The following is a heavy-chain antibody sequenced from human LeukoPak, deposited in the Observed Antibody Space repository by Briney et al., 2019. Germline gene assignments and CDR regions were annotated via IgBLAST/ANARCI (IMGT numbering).Heavy chain of an antibody. CDR3: ARGLGAAAGGGGDY. J-gene: IGHJ4*02. CDR1: GESFSGYY. V-gene: IGHV4-34*01. Sequence: SETLSLTCAVYGESFSGYYWSWIRQPPGKGLEWIGEINHSGSTNYNPSLKSRVTISVDTSKNQFSLKLSSVTAADTAVYYCARGLGAAAGGGGDYWGQGTLVTVSS. CDR2: INHSGST. D-gene: IGHD6-13*01.